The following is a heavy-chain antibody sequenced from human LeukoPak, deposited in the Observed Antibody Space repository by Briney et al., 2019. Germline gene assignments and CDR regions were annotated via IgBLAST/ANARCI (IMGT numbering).Heavy chain of an antibody. D-gene: IGHD1-26*01. Sequence: PSQTLSLTCAVSGGSISSGGYSWSWIRHPPGRGLEWFGYINHSGSTYYNPSLKTPGPLSVDRSKNQFSLKLSYVTAAATAVYYCAREVPVEHAFDIWGQGTMVTASS. CDR1: GGSISSGGYS. J-gene: IGHJ3*02. CDR2: INHSGST. CDR3: AREVPVEHAFDI. V-gene: IGHV4-30-2*01.